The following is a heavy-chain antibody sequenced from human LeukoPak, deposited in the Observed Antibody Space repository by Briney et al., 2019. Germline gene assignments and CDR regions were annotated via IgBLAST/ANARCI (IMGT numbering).Heavy chain of an antibody. D-gene: IGHD3-10*01. CDR3: ARDFLPYYYGPFDY. J-gene: IGHJ4*02. Sequence: PGGSLRLSCAASGFTFSSYGMHWVRQAPGKGLEWVAVIWYDGSNKYYADSVKGRFTISRDNSKNTLYLQMNSPRAEDTAVYYCARDFLPYYYGPFDYWGQGTLVTVSS. V-gene: IGHV3-33*01. CDR1: GFTFSSYG. CDR2: IWYDGSNK.